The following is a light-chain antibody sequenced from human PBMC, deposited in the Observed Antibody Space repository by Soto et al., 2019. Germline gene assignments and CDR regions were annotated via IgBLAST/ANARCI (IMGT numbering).Light chain of an antibody. J-gene: IGLJ1*01. V-gene: IGLV2-14*01. CDR3: SSYTSSSTLYV. Sequence: QSALTQPASVSGSPGQSITISCTGTSSNIGGYNYVSWYQQYPGKAPKLMIFEVSNRPSGVSNRFSGSKFGNTASLTISGLQAEDDADYYCSSYTSSSTLYVFGTGTKLTVL. CDR1: SSNIGGYNY. CDR2: EVS.